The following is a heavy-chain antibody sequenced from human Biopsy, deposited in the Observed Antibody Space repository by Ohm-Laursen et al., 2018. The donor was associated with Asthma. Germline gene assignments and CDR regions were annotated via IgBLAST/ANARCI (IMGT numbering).Heavy chain of an antibody. V-gene: IGHV1-2*06. Sequence: SSVKVSCKASGYSFTDYHLHWVRQAPGQGLEWMGRITPKSGGTTYAQKFQGRVTMTRDRSISTAYMELNRLRSDDTAVYYCARTYYDFLTGQVNDAFAMWGQGTMVTVSS. CDR2: ITPKSGGT. J-gene: IGHJ3*02. CDR1: GYSFTDYH. CDR3: ARTYYDFLTGQVNDAFAM. D-gene: IGHD3-9*01.